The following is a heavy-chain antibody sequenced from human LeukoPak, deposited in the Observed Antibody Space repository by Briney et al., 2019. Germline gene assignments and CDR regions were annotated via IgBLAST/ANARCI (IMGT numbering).Heavy chain of an antibody. CDR1: GGSFSGYY. J-gene: IGHJ5*02. CDR2: INHSGST. D-gene: IGHD2-21*01. Sequence: PSETLSPTCAVYGGSFSGYYWSWIRQPPGKGLEWIGEINHSGSTNYNPSLKSRVTISVDTSKNQFSLKLSSVTAADTAVYYCARRNSPGGWFDPWGQGTLVTVSS. V-gene: IGHV4-34*01. CDR3: ARRNSPGGWFDP.